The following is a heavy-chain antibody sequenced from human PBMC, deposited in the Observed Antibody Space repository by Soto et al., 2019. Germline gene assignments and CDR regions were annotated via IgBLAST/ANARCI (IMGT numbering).Heavy chain of an antibody. D-gene: IGHD3-10*01. V-gene: IGHV4-30-4*01. CDR1: GGSISSGAYY. J-gene: IGHJ4*02. CDR2: IYYSGTT. Sequence: SETLSLTCTVSGGSISSGAYYWSWIRQPPGKNLEWIAYIYYSGTTYYNPSLKSRLTISVDTSRNQFSLNLSSVTAADTAVYYCARAFLGGSYVDYWGQGTLVTVS. CDR3: ARAFLGGSYVDY.